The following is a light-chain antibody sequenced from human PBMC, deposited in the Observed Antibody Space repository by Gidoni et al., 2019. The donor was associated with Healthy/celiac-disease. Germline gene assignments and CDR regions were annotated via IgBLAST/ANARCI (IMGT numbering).Light chain of an antibody. V-gene: IGKV3-15*01. J-gene: IGKJ4*01. CDR1: QSVNSN. Sequence: EIVMTQSPATLSASPGERATLSCRASQSVNSNLAWYQQKPGQAPRLLIYGASTRATGIPAGFRGSGSGTEFTLTISSLQSEDFAVYYCQQYNNWPPLTFGGGTKVEIK. CDR3: QQYNNWPPLT. CDR2: GAS.